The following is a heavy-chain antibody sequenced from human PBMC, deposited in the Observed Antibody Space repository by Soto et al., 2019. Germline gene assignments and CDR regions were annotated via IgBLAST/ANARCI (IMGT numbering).Heavy chain of an antibody. Sequence: SQTLSLTCDISGDSVSSDSTAWNWIRQSPSRGLEWLGRTYYKSKWFYNYAVSVRSRIAIKSDTSKNQFSLQLNSVTPEDTAVYFCARADQWLIYWGPGTPVTV. CDR2: TYYKSKWFY. CDR3: ARADQWLIY. CDR1: GDSVSSDSTA. J-gene: IGHJ4*02. V-gene: IGHV6-1*01. D-gene: IGHD6-19*01.